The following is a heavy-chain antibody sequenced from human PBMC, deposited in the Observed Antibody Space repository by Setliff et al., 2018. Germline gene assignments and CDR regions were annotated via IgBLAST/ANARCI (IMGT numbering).Heavy chain of an antibody. J-gene: IGHJ6*02. CDR1: GYTFTSYG. CDR3: ATLWGGMDV. D-gene: IGHD3-16*01. Sequence: SVKVSCKASGYTFTSYGISWVRQAPGQGLEWMGRINPDSGDTDYARNFQGRVTMTRDTSMSTAYMELSSLRSDDTAVYYCATLWGGMDVWGQGTTVTVSS. V-gene: IGHV1-8*02. CDR2: INPDSGDT.